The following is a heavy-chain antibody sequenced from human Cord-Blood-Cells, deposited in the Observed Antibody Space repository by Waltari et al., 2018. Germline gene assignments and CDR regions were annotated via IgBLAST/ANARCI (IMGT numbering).Heavy chain of an antibody. V-gene: IGHV3-30-3*01. CDR1: GFTFSSYA. Sequence: QVQLVESGGGVVQPGRSLRLSCAASGFTFSSYAMHWVRQAPGKGLEWVAVISYDGSNKYYADSVKGRFTISRDNSKNTLYLQMNSLRAEDTAVYYCAREESSGYDYAFDIWGQGTMVTVST. CDR3: AREESSGYDYAFDI. D-gene: IGHD5-12*01. CDR2: ISYDGSNK. J-gene: IGHJ3*02.